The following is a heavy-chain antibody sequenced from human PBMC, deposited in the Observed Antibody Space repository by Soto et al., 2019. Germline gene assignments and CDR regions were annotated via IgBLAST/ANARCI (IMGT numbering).Heavy chain of an antibody. V-gene: IGHV1-69*13. Sequence: GASVKVSCKASGGTFSSYAISWVRQAPGQGLEWMGGIIPIFGTANYAQKFQGRVTITADESTSTAYMELSSLRSEDTAVYYCARDRRIDKYYDILTGPLSPWGQGTLVTVSS. D-gene: IGHD3-9*01. CDR3: ARDRRIDKYYDILTGPLSP. J-gene: IGHJ4*02. CDR1: GGTFSSYA. CDR2: IIPIFGTA.